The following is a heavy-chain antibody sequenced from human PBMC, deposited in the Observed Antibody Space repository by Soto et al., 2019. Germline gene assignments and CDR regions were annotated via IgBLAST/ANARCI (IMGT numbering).Heavy chain of an antibody. CDR2: IVPFFKGI. D-gene: IGHD3-16*01. V-gene: IGHV1-69*12. CDR1: GGTFSGHA. CDR3: ARDVPLNYYDCTHYYYAIDV. Sequence: QVQLVQSGAEVKKPGSWVKVSCKASGGTFSGHAISWLRQAPGQGLEWMGQIVPFFKGIKYAQKFQGRVTITADDSTSTAYMDLSRLRSEDTAVYYCARDVPLNYYDCTHYYYAIDVWGQGTTGTVSS. J-gene: IGHJ6*02.